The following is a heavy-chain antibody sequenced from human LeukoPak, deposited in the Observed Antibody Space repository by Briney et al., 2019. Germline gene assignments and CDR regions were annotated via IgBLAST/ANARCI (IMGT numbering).Heavy chain of an antibody. D-gene: IGHD5-24*01. Sequence: LSQTLSLTCDISGDSFSSQSAAWNWIRQSPSRGLEWLGRTYYRSKWYSDSPLSVKSRITIKADTSKNQISLQLNSVTPEDTGVYYCASSTNWYNWFDPWGQGTLVTVSS. CDR3: ASSTNWYNWFDP. V-gene: IGHV6-1*01. J-gene: IGHJ5*02. CDR2: TYYRSKWYS. CDR1: GDSFSSQSAA.